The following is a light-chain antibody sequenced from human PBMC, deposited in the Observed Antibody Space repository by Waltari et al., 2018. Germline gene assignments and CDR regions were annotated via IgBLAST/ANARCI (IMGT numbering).Light chain of an antibody. Sequence: DIQMTKFPSTLSASIGDRATITCRASQSISNWLAWFQQKPGKAPKLLIYRVSSLESGVPSRFSGSGSGTEFTLTISSLQPDDFATYYCQQLNSNSGTFGQGTKVDLK. CDR1: QSISNW. V-gene: IGKV1-5*03. J-gene: IGKJ1*01. CDR2: RVS. CDR3: QQLNSNSGT.